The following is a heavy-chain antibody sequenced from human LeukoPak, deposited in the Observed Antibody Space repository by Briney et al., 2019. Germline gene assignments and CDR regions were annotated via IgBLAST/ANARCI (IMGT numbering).Heavy chain of an antibody. Sequence: ASVKVSCKASGYTSTTYYMHWLRQAPGQGLGWMGIINPSDGNTRYAQKFQGRVAMTRDTSTSTVYMELSSLISEDTAVYYCAREGKGIVDSSGYHFDHWGQEILVTVSS. V-gene: IGHV1-46*01. CDR2: INPSDGNT. CDR1: GYTSTTYY. CDR3: AREGKGIVDSSGYHFDH. J-gene: IGHJ4*02. D-gene: IGHD3-22*01.